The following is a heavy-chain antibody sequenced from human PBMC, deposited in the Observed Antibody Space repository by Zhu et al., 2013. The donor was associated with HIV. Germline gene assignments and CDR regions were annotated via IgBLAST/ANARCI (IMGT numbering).Heavy chain of an antibody. CDR2: INAGNGNT. Sequence: QVHLVQSGAEVKKPGASVKVSCKASGYTFTSYAMHWVRQAPGQRLEWMGWINAGNGNTRYSQKFQDRVTITRDTSASTAYMELSSLRSEDTAVYYCARDLHTISDNFDYWGQGTLVTISS. CDR3: ARDLHTISDNFDY. CDR1: GYTFTSYA. D-gene: IGHD2-2*01. V-gene: IGHV1-3*01. J-gene: IGHJ4*02.